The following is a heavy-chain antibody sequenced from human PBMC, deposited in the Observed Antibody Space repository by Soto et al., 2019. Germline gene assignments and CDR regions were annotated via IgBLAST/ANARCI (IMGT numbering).Heavy chain of an antibody. V-gene: IGHV3-23*01. CDR2: ISGSGGSS. Sequence: GSLRLSCAAAGFAFSTYAMTWVRQAPGKGLEWVSVISGSGGSSYYAASVKGRFTISRDNSKSTLFLQMNGLRAEDTAVYYCAKVTKRAAAGRYEYYKYGMDVWDQGTTVTVSS. J-gene: IGHJ6*02. D-gene: IGHD6-13*01. CDR1: GFAFSTYA. CDR3: AKVTKRAAAGRYEYYKYGMDV.